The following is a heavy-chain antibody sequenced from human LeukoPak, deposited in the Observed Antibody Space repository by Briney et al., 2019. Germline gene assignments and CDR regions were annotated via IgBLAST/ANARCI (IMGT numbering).Heavy chain of an antibody. D-gene: IGHD6-13*01. CDR2: IWYDGSNK. V-gene: IGHV3-33*01. Sequence: GGSLRLSCAASGFTFSSYGMHWVRQAPGKGLEWVAVIWYDGSNKYYADSVKGRFTISRDNSKNTLYLQMNSLRAEDTAVYYCARGRRGSSWYLGWFDPWSQGTLVTVSS. J-gene: IGHJ5*02. CDR1: GFTFSSYG. CDR3: ARGRRGSSWYLGWFDP.